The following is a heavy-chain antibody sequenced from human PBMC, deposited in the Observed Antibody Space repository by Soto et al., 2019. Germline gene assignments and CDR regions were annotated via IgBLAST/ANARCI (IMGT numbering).Heavy chain of an antibody. CDR3: ARERPDGARLDP. Sequence: PSETLSLTCTVSGGSISSTSYYWSWIRQPPGKGLEWIGYIYYSGSTFYNPSLKSRVTISVDTSKNQFSLKLSSVPAADTAVYYCARERPDGARLDPWGQGTLVTVSS. CDR1: GGSISSTSYY. J-gene: IGHJ5*02. V-gene: IGHV4-30-4*01. D-gene: IGHD6-6*01. CDR2: IYYSGST.